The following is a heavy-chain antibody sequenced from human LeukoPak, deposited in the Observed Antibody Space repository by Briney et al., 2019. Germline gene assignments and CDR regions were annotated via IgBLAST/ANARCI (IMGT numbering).Heavy chain of an antibody. V-gene: IGHV1-46*01. CDR1: GYTFTSYY. CDR3: ARGVEYYDSSGCYVYYFDY. J-gene: IGHJ4*02. CDR2: INPSGGST. Sequence: ASVKVSCKASGYTFTSYYMHWVRQAPGQGLEWMGIINPSGGSTSYAQKFQGRVTMTRDTSTSTVYMELSSLRSKDTAVYYCARGVEYYDSSGCYVYYFDYWGQGTLVTVSS. D-gene: IGHD3-22*01.